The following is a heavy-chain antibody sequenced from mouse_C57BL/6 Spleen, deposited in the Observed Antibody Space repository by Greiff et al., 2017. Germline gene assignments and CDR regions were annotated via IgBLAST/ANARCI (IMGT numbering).Heavy chain of an antibody. V-gene: IGHV1-81*01. CDR3: ARSSTVAAMDY. J-gene: IGHJ4*01. D-gene: IGHD1-1*01. CDR2: IYPRSGNT. CDR1: GYNFPSYG. Sequence: QVQLQQSGAELARPGASVKLSCKASGYNFPSYGISWVKQRTGQGLEWIGEIYPRSGNTYYNEKFKGKATLTADKSSSTAYMERLSLTSEDSAVYFCARSSTVAAMDYWGQGTSVTVAA.